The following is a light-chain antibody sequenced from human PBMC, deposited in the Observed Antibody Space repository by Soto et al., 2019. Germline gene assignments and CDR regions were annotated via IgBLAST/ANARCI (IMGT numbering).Light chain of an antibody. V-gene: IGLV1-40*01. Sequence: QSVLTQPPSVSGAPGQRVTTSCTGSSSNIGAGYDVHWYQQLPGTAPKLLIYGNSNRPSGVPDRFSGSKSGTSASLAITGLQAEDEADYYCQSYDSNLSGSAFGIGTKVTVL. CDR1: SSNIGAGYD. CDR2: GNS. J-gene: IGLJ1*01. CDR3: QSYDSNLSGSA.